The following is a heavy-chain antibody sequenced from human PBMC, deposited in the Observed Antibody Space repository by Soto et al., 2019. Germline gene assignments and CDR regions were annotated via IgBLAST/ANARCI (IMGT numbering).Heavy chain of an antibody. CDR2: IYATGTT. CDR1: GASISGFY. V-gene: IGHV4-4*07. CDR3: VRDGTKTLRDWFDP. D-gene: IGHD1-1*01. Sequence: SETLSLTCTVSGASISGFYWSWIRKSAGKGLEWTGRIYATGTTDYNPSLKSRVMMSVDTSKKQFSLKLRSVTAADTAVYYCVRDGTKTLRDWFDPWGQGTSVTVTS. J-gene: IGHJ5*02.